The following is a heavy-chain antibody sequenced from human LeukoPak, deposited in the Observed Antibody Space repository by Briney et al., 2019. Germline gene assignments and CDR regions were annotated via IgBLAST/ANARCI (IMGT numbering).Heavy chain of an antibody. V-gene: IGHV3-21*06. Sequence: RGSLRLSCAASGFSFSSYSFNWVRQAPGKGLEWVSSINTVSSYIYYADSLKGRFTISRDNAKNSVYLQMDSLRAEDSAVYYCARLRRNTDSSGFFYYYDYWGEGTLVTVSS. J-gene: IGHJ4*02. CDR1: GFSFSSYS. D-gene: IGHD3-22*01. CDR3: ARLRRNTDSSGFFYYYDY. CDR2: INTVSSYI.